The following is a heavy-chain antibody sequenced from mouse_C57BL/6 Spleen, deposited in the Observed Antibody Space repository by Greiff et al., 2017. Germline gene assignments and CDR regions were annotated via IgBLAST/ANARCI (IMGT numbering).Heavy chain of an antibody. D-gene: IGHD1-1*01. CDR1: GYTFTDYE. V-gene: IGHV1-15*01. J-gene: IGHJ4*01. CDR2: IDPETGGT. CDR3: TRGGYYGSSLYAMDY. Sequence: QVQLQQSGAELVRPGASVTLSCKASGYTFTDYEMHWVKQTPVHGLEWIGAIDPETGGTAYNQKFKGKAILTADKSSSTAYMELRSLTSEDSAVYYCTRGGYYGSSLYAMDYWGQGTSVTVSS.